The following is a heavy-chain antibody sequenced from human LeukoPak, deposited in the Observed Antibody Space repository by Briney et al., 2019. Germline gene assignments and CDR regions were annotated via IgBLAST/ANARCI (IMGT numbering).Heavy chain of an antibody. V-gene: IGHV3-23*01. D-gene: IGHD3-10*01. CDR2: ISGSGGSA. CDR3: AKASSGPFYYYYYMDV. J-gene: IGHJ6*03. Sequence: GGSLRLSCAASGFAFSSYGMSWVRQAPGKGLEWVSAISGSGGSAYYADSVKGRFTISRDNSKNTLYLQMNSLRAEDTAVYYCAKASSGPFYYYYYMDVWGKGTTVTMSS. CDR1: GFAFSSYG.